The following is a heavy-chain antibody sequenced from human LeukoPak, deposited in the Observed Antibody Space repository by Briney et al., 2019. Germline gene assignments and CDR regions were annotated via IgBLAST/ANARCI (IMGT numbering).Heavy chain of an antibody. Sequence: GGSLRLSCAASGFTFSSYSMNWVRQAPGKGLEWVSSISSSSSYIYYADSVKGRFTISRDNAKNSLYLQMNSLRAEDTAVYYCARGQYYYDSSGYSPLDYWGQGTLVTVSS. J-gene: IGHJ4*02. D-gene: IGHD3-22*01. CDR3: ARGQYYYDSSGYSPLDY. V-gene: IGHV3-21*01. CDR1: GFTFSSYS. CDR2: ISSSSSYI.